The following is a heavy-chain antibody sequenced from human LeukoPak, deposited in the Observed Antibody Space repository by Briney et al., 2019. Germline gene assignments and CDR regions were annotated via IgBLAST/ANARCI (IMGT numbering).Heavy chain of an antibody. Sequence: PGGSLRLSCAASGFTFSSYDMHWVRQATGKGLEWVLAIGTAGGTYYPGSVKGRFTISRENAKNSLYLQMNSLRAGDTAVYYCARGGARPYSTHPQLYYYYYMDVWGKGTTVTVSS. V-gene: IGHV3-13*01. CDR2: IGTAGGT. J-gene: IGHJ6*03. CDR3: ARGGARPYSTHPQLYYYYYMDV. D-gene: IGHD4-11*01. CDR1: GFTFSSYD.